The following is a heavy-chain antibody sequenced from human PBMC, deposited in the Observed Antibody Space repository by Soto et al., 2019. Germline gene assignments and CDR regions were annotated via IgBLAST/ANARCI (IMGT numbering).Heavy chain of an antibody. CDR3: ARANSSTWYKLEYKWFDP. V-gene: IGHV4-59*01. J-gene: IGHJ5*02. D-gene: IGHD6-13*01. Sequence: QVQLQESGPKLVKPSETLSLTCTVSGASINDYYWSWIRQTPGKGLEWVGFMYYSETTKYNPSLKGRVNMSLDTSKNQVSLHLKSVTAADTAVYYCARANSSTWYKLEYKWFDPWGQGTLDTVSS. CDR1: GASINDYY. CDR2: MYYSETT.